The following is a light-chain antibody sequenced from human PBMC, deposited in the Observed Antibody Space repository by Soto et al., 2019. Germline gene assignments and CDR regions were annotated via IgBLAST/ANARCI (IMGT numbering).Light chain of an antibody. CDR2: EVS. J-gene: IGLJ3*02. Sequence: QSALTQPASVSESPGQSITISCTGTSSDVGGYNYVSWYQQHPGKAPKLMIYEVSNRPSGVSNRFSGSNSGNTASLTISGLQAEDEADYYCSSYTSSNTWVFGGGTKLTVL. CDR3: SSYTSSNTWV. V-gene: IGLV2-14*01. CDR1: SSDVGGYNY.